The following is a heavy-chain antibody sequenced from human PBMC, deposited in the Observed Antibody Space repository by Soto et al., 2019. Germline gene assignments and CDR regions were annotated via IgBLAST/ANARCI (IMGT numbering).Heavy chain of an antibody. CDR3: ARRWGEGRVDY. Sequence: QVQLQESGPGLVKPSGTLSLTCAVSGASISSSNWWSWVRQPPGKGLEWIGEIYHSGSTNYNPSLKMRVTIAVDKSRNQFSLKLSSVTAADTAVYYCARRWGEGRVDYWGQGTLVTVSS. J-gene: IGHJ4*02. CDR1: GASISSSNW. CDR2: IYHSGST. D-gene: IGHD3-10*01. V-gene: IGHV4-4*02.